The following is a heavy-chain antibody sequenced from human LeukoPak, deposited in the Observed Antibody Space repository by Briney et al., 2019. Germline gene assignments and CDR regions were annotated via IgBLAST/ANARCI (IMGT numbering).Heavy chain of an antibody. V-gene: IGHV1-2*02. CDR2: INPNSGGT. J-gene: IGHJ3*02. CDR1: GYTFTGYY. D-gene: IGHD6-19*01. Sequence: GASVKVSCKASGYTFTGYYMHWVRQAPGQGLEWMGWINPNSGGTNYAQKFQGRVTMTRDTSISTAYMELSRLRSDDTAVYYCARARIAVAGTNAFDIWGQGTMVTVSS. CDR3: ARARIAVAGTNAFDI.